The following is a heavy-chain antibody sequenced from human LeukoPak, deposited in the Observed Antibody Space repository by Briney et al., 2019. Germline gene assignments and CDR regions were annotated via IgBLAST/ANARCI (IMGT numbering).Heavy chain of an antibody. J-gene: IGHJ4*02. CDR1: GGSISSSSYY. Sequence: ETLSLTCTVSGGSISSSSYYWGWIRQPPGKGLEWIGSIYYSGSTYYNPCLRSRVNISVDTSKNQFSLKLSSVPAADPAVYYCARFWWSWGHYFDSWGQGTLVTVSS. CDR2: IYYSGST. CDR3: ARFWWSWGHYFDS. V-gene: IGHV4-39*01. D-gene: IGHD2-15*01.